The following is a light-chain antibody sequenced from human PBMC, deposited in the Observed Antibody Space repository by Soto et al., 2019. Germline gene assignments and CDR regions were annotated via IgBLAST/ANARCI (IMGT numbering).Light chain of an antibody. CDR1: TSDVAYYDL. V-gene: IGLV2-23*02. Sequence: QSALTQPASVSGSPGQSITISCPGTTSDVAYYDLVSWYQQHPGRAPKLLIYEVDKRPSGISVRFSGSKSGATASLTISGLLPEDEAVYFCCTYAGHVPKFGGGTKLTVL. CDR2: EVD. J-gene: IGLJ2*01. CDR3: CTYAGHVPK.